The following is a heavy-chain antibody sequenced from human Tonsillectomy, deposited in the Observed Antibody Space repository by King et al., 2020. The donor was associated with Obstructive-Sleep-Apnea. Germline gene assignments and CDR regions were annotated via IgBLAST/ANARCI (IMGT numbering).Heavy chain of an antibody. D-gene: IGHD1-14*01. CDR1: GFTFSNFA. V-gene: IGHV3-30*18. CDR3: AKDHGYNGAQYYFDY. J-gene: IGHJ4*02. CDR2: ISHDENSK. Sequence: VQLVESGGGVVQPGGSLRLSCAASGFTFSNFAMHWVRQAPGKGLEWVAVISHDENSKYYADSVKGRFTISRDSSKNTLFLQMNSLKPEDTAVYYCAKDHGYNGAQYYFDYWGQGALVTVSS.